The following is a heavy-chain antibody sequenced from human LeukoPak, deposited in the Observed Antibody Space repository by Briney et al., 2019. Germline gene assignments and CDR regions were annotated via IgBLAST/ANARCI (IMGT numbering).Heavy chain of an antibody. D-gene: IGHD4-23*01. CDR1: GYTFTSYG. CDR3: ARDAVRTVGYDY. Sequence: ASVKVSCKASGYTFTSYGISWVRQAPGQGLEWMGWISAYNGNTNYAQKFQGRVTMITDTSTSTAYMELRSLRSDDTAVYYCARDAVRTVGYDYWGQGTLVTVSS. J-gene: IGHJ4*02. V-gene: IGHV1-18*01. CDR2: ISAYNGNT.